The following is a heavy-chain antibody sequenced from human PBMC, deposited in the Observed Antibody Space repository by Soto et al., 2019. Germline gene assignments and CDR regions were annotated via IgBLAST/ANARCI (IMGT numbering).Heavy chain of an antibody. D-gene: IGHD3-10*01. CDR2: IYHTGTT. Sequence: QVQLQESGPGLVRPSGTLSLTCAVSAGSISTTNWYVWVRQPPGMGLEWIGEIYHTGTTTYNPSLKSRVTMSVDTSKNQFSLRLSFATAADTAVYYCATSSGSAYGLDVWGPGATVTVSS. V-gene: IGHV4-4*02. CDR1: AGSISTTNW. CDR3: ATSSGSAYGLDV. J-gene: IGHJ6*02.